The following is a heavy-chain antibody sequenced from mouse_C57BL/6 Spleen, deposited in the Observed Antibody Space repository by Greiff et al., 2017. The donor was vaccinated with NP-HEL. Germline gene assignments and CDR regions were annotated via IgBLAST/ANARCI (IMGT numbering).Heavy chain of an antibody. CDR2: ISDGGSYT. CDR1: GFTFSSYA. CDR3: ARDRELYDYDVGFDY. Sequence: VQLKESGGGLVKPGGSLKLSCAASGFTFSSYAMSWVRQTPEKRLEWVATISDGGSYTYYPDNVKGRFTISRDNAKNNLYLQMSHLKSEDTAMYYCARDRELYDYDVGFDYWGQGTTLTVSS. V-gene: IGHV5-4*01. J-gene: IGHJ2*01. D-gene: IGHD2-4*01.